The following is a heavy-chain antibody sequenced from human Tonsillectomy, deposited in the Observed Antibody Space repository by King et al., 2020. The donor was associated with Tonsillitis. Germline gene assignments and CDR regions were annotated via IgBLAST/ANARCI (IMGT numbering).Heavy chain of an antibody. Sequence: QLQESGPGLVKPSETLSLTCTVSGGSISSSSYYWGWIRQPPGRGLEWIGSIHYSGSTYYNPSLKSRVTISVDTSKNQLSLKLSSVTAADTAVYYCADDSSGFYYWGQGTLVTVSS. V-gene: IGHV4-39*07. CDR1: GGSISSSSYY. CDR2: IHYSGST. D-gene: IGHD3-22*01. J-gene: IGHJ4*02. CDR3: ADDSSGFYY.